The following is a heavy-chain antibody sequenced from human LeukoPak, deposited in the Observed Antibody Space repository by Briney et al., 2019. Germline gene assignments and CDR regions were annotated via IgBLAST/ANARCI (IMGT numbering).Heavy chain of an antibody. CDR3: ARADCSGSTCYLRRSRFDP. Sequence: GGSLRLSCAASGFTFSSFDMNWVRQAPGKGLEWVSSISTSSRYIYYRDSVKGRFTISRDDAKNSLYLQMNSLRVEDTAVYYCARADCSGSTCYLRRSRFDPWGQGTLVTVPS. J-gene: IGHJ5*02. D-gene: IGHD2-2*01. CDR1: GFTFSSFD. V-gene: IGHV3-21*01. CDR2: ISTSSRYI.